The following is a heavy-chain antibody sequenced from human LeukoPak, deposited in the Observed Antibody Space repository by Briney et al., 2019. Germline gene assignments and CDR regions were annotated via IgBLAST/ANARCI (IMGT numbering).Heavy chain of an antibody. V-gene: IGHV4-59*01. Sequence: PSETLSLTCTVSGGSISSYYWSWIRQPPGKGLEWIGYIYYSGNTNYNPSLKSRVTISVDTSKNQFPLKLSSVTAADTAVYYCARAVQLERPPPLIDYYYMDVWGKGTTVTVSS. CDR1: GGSISSYY. J-gene: IGHJ6*03. D-gene: IGHD1-1*01. CDR2: IYYSGNT. CDR3: ARAVQLERPPPLIDYYYMDV.